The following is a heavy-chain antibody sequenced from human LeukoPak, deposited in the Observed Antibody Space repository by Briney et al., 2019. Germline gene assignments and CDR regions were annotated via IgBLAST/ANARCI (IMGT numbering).Heavy chain of an antibody. CDR1: GYTFIGYY. V-gene: IGHV1-2*02. D-gene: IGHD1-26*01. CDR3: ARGSGSVDAFDI. CDR2: INPNTGGT. J-gene: IGHJ3*02. Sequence: ASVKVSCKASGYTFIGYYIHWVRQAPGQGLEWMGWINPNTGGTNYAQKFQGRVTMTRDTSISTAYMELSRLTSDDTAVYYCARGSGSVDAFDIWGQGTMVTVSS.